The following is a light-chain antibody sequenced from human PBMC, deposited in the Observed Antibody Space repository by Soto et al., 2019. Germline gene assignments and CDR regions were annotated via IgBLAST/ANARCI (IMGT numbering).Light chain of an antibody. J-gene: IGLJ1*01. Sequence: QSVLTQPPSASGTPGQRVTISCSGSSSNVGSNSVYWYQQFPGTAPKLLIYRNNQRPSGVPDRFSVSKSGTSASLAISGLRSEDEADYYCSAWDDSLSGYVFGTGTKVTVL. CDR3: SAWDDSLSGYV. CDR2: RNN. V-gene: IGLV1-47*01. CDR1: SSNVGSNS.